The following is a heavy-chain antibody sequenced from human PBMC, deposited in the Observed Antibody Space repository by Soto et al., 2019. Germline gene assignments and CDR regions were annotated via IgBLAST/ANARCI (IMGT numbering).Heavy chain of an antibody. V-gene: IGHV1-69*01. J-gene: IGHJ6*02. Sequence: QVQLVQSGAEVKKPGSSVKVSCKASGGTFSSYAISWVRQAPGQGLEWMGGIIPIFGTANYAQKFQGRVTITADESTSTAYMELSSLRSEDTAVYYCARGGVVVPAATIFRYYYYYGMDVWGQGTTVTVSS. CDR2: IIPIFGTA. CDR1: GGTFSSYA. D-gene: IGHD2-2*01. CDR3: ARGGVVVPAATIFRYYYYYGMDV.